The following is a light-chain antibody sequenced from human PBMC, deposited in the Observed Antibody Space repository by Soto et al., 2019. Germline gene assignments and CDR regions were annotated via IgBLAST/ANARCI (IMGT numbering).Light chain of an antibody. J-gene: IGLJ1*01. CDR2: EVS. CDR1: STDVGGYNY. Sequence: QSALTQPPSASGSPGQSVTISCTGTSTDVGGYNYVSWYQQHPGKAPKLMIYEVSKRPSGVPDRFSGSKSGNTASLTVSGLQVEDEADYYCSSYAGSNKNVFGTGTKLTVL. CDR3: SSYAGSNKNV. V-gene: IGLV2-8*01.